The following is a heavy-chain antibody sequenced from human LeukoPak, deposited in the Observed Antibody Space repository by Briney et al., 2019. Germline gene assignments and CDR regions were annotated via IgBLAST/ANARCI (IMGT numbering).Heavy chain of an antibody. J-gene: IGHJ4*02. CDR1: GFTVSSNY. Sequence: QSGGSLRLSCAASGFTVSSNYMSWVRQAPGKGLEWVSVIYSGGSTYYADSVKGRFTTSRDNSKNTLYLQMNSLRAEDTAVYYCASYYSYGYQGLGFDYWGQGTLVTVSS. V-gene: IGHV3-66*01. CDR3: ASYYSYGYQGLGFDY. CDR2: IYSGGST. D-gene: IGHD5-18*01.